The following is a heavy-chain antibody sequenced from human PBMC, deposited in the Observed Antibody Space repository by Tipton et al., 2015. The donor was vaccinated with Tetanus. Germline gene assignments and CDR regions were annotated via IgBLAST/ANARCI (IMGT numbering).Heavy chain of an antibody. D-gene: IGHD5-24*01. CDR1: GGSISSSSYY. CDR3: VRLVEMTTCFDF. J-gene: IGHJ4*02. Sequence: LRLSCTVSGGSISSSSYYWGWIRQPPGKGLEWIGSIYYSGSTYYNPSLKSRVTISVDTSKDQFSLKLSPVTAADTAMYYCVRLVEMTTCFDFWGQGALVTVSS. CDR2: IYYSGST. V-gene: IGHV4-39*01.